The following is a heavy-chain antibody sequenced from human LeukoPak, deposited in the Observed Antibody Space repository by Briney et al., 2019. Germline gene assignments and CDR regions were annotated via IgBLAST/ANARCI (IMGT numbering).Heavy chain of an antibody. CDR1: GGSISSSSYY. J-gene: IGHJ4*02. Sequence: SETLSLTCTVSGGSISSSSYYWGWIRQPPGTGLEWIGSIHYSGSTSYTPSLKSRVTISVDTSKNQFSLKLSSVTAADTAVYYCARDVDTAMANWGQGTLVTVSS. V-gene: IGHV4-39*07. CDR2: IHYSGST. D-gene: IGHD5-18*01. CDR3: ARDVDTAMAN.